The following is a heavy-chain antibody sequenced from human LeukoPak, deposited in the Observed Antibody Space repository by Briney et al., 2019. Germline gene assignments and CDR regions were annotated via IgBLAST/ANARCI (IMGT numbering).Heavy chain of an antibody. V-gene: IGHV1-8*01. CDR2: MNPNSGNT. CDR1: GYTFTSYD. D-gene: IGHD2-15*01. CDR3: ARGGGYCSGGSCPYYFDY. Sequence: AASVKVSCKASGYTFTSYDINWVRQATGQGLEWMGWMNPNSGNTGYAQKFQGRVTMTRNNSISTAYMELSGLRSEDTAVYYCARGGGYCSGGSCPYYFDYWGQGTLVTVSS. J-gene: IGHJ4*02.